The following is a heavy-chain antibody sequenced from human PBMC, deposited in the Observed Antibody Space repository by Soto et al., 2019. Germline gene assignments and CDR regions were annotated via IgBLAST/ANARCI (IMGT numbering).Heavy chain of an antibody. V-gene: IGHV3-66*01. CDR1: GFNVSSNY. Sequence: GGSLRLSCAASGFNVSSNYMSWVRQAPGKGLEWVSVIYSGGSTYYADSVKGRFTISRDNSKNTLYLQMNSLRAEDTAVYYCARDGEVAPFDYWGQGTLVTVSS. J-gene: IGHJ4*02. CDR2: IYSGGST. CDR3: ARDGEVAPFDY. D-gene: IGHD5-12*01.